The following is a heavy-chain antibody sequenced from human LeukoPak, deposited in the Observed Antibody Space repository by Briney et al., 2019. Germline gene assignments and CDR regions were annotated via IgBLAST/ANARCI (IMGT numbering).Heavy chain of an antibody. Sequence: PGGSLRLSCAASGFTFSSYAMAWVRQAPGKGLEWVSAISPGGDSTYYADSVKGRFTISRDNSKNTLYLQVNSLRAEDTALYYCARTVTTGLYSFEFWGQGTLVTVSS. D-gene: IGHD4-17*01. J-gene: IGHJ4*02. CDR2: ISPGGDST. V-gene: IGHV3-23*01. CDR1: GFTFSSYA. CDR3: ARTVTTGLYSFEF.